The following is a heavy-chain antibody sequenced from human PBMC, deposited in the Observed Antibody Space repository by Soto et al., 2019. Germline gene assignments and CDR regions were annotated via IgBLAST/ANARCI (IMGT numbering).Heavy chain of an antibody. CDR1: GFTFSSYA. CDR2: ISYDGSNK. D-gene: IGHD4-17*01. CDR3: ARVTTVVLFDAFDI. J-gene: IGHJ3*02. V-gene: IGHV3-30-3*01. Sequence: GGSLRLSCAASGFTFSSYAMHWVRQAPGKGLEWVAVISYDGSNKYYADSVKGRFTISRDNSKNTLYLQMNSLRAEDTAVYYCARVTTVVLFDAFDIWGQGTMVTV.